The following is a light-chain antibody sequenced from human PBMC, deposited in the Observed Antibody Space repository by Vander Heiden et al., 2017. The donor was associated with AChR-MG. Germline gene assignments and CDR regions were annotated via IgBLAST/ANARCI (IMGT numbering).Light chain of an antibody. V-gene: IGKV1-5*03. J-gene: IGKJ1*01. CDR2: KAS. Sequence: DIQMTQSSSTLSASVGDTVTITCRASQRIGSRLAWYQQKPWKAPNLLIYKASSLESGVPSRFSGSESGTEFTLTISSLQPDDFATYYCQQYNSYSTFGQGTKVEIK. CDR1: QRIGSR. CDR3: QQYNSYST.